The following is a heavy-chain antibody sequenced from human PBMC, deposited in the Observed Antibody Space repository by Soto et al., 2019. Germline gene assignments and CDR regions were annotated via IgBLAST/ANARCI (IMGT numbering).Heavy chain of an antibody. CDR3: AGGNALDV. J-gene: IGHJ6*02. Sequence: GSLRISGAASTFPFSTHCMTWVRQAPGKGLEWVANIHRDEIEKYYMDSVKGRFTISRDNAKNSLYLQMTSLRAEDTAVYYCAGGNALDVWGQGTTVTVSS. CDR1: TFPFSTHC. CDR2: IHRDEIEK. V-gene: IGHV3-7*01.